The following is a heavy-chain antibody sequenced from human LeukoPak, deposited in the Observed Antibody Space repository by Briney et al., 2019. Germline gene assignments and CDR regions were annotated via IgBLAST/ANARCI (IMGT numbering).Heavy chain of an antibody. V-gene: IGHV1-46*01. D-gene: IGHD3-10*01. CDR2: INPRDSYT. CDR1: GYTFTRHY. CDR3: ARDHSDTYGSGTYWWIDP. J-gene: IGHJ5*02. Sequence: ASVKVSCKASGYTFTRHYIHWVRQAPGQGLEWMGIINPRDSYTEYAQKFQGRVTMTRDTSTNTVFMDFSSLRSEDTAVYYCARDHSDTYGSGTYWWIDPWGQGTPVTVSS.